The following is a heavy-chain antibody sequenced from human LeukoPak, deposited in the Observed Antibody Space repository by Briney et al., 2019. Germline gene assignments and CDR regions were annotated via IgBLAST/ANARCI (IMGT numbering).Heavy chain of an antibody. D-gene: IGHD6-25*01. J-gene: IGHJ2*01. CDR1: GDSVSSGGYY. Sequence: SETLSLTCTVSGDSVSSGGYYWSWIRQHPGKGLEWIGYIYYSGSSYYNPSLKSRFTISVDTSKNQFSLKVSSVTAADTAVYYCARGPSFGSGSRFDLWGRGTLVTVSS. V-gene: IGHV4-31*03. CDR3: ARGPSFGSGSRFDL. CDR2: IYYSGSS.